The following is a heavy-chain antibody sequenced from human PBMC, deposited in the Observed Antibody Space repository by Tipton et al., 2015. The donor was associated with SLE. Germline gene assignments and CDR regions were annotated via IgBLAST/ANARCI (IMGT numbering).Heavy chain of an antibody. V-gene: IGHV3-30*18. J-gene: IGHJ3*02. CDR2: ISYDGSNK. D-gene: IGHD4-23*01. Sequence: SLRLSCAASGFTFSSYGMHWVRQAPGKGLEWVAVISYDGSNKYYADSVKGRFTISRDNSKNTLYLQMNSLRAEDTAVYYCAKGSPGYGGNSGAFDIWGQGTMVTVSS. CDR3: AKGSPGYGGNSGAFDI. CDR1: GFTFSSYG.